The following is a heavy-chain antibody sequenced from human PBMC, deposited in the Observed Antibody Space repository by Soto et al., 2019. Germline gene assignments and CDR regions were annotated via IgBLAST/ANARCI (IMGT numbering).Heavy chain of an antibody. CDR2: IYHSGGP. J-gene: IGHJ6*02. Sequence: SETLSLTCTVSGGSINTGDFYWSWIRQPPGQGLEWIGNIYHSGGPSYNPSLKSRPTISIDTSNNQFSLTLSSVTAADTAVYYCARGLPVYDLWSGPLGDVWGQGTTVTVSS. V-gene: IGHV4-30-4*01. CDR3: ARGLPVYDLWSGPLGDV. CDR1: GGSINTGDFY. D-gene: IGHD3-3*01.